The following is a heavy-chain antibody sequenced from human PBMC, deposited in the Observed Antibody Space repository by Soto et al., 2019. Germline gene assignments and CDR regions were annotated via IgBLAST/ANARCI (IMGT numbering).Heavy chain of an antibody. J-gene: IGHJ5*02. CDR2: ISGSGFKK. V-gene: IGHV3-23*01. CDR3: GSNQGVDLVPLATVDWFDP. Sequence: LTCAVYGGSFSGYYWSWIRQPPGKCLEWISSISGSGFKKYYADSVKGRFTISRDNSKSTACLELNNLIADETAVNHGGSNQGVDLVPLATVDWFDPWGREP. D-gene: IGHD5-12*01. CDR1: GGSFSGYY.